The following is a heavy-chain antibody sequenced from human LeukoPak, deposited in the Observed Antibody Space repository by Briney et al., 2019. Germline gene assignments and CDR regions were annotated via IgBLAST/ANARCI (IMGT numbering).Heavy chain of an antibody. CDR2: IKEAGTET. CDR1: GFTFSSYS. D-gene: IGHD3-22*01. J-gene: IGHJ4*02. Sequence: GGSLRLSCGASGFTFSSYSMTWVRQAPGKGLEWVAPIKEAGTETFYVDSVKGRFTISRDNAKNSLFLQMNSLRAEDTAVYFCATDDLKNRGYYNIEDWGQGTLVTVSS. V-gene: IGHV3-7*04. CDR3: ATDDLKNRGYYNIED.